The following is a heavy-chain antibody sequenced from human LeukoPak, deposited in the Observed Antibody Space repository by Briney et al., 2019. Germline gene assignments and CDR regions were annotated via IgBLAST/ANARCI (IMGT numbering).Heavy chain of an antibody. CDR3: ARGAAAHFDY. J-gene: IGHJ4*02. Sequence: SETLSLTCAVYGGSFSGYYWSWIHQPPGKGLEWIGEINHSGSTNYNPSLKSRVTISVDTSKNQFSLKLSSVTAADTAVYYCARGAAAHFDYWGQGTLVTVSS. D-gene: IGHD2-2*01. CDR2: INHSGST. CDR1: GGSFSGYY. V-gene: IGHV4-34*01.